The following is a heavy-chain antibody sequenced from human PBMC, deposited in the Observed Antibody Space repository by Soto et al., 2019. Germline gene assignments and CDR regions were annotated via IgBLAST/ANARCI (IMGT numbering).Heavy chain of an antibody. CDR1: GRSISSSSYY. V-gene: IGHV4-39*01. D-gene: IGHD5-18*01. CDR3: ARHELCLRY. Sequence: SETLSLTCTVSGRSISSSSYYWGWIRQPPGKGLEWIGNIYYSGSTYYNPSLKSRVTISVDTSKNQFSLKLSSVTAADTAVYYCARHELCLRYWGEGTLVSVSS. CDR2: IYYSGST. J-gene: IGHJ4*02.